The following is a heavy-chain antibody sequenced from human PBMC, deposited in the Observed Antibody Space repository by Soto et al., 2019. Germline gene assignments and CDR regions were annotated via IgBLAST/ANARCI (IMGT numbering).Heavy chain of an antibody. CDR2: ISWDGGST. J-gene: IGHJ6*02. Sequence: EVQLVESGGVVVQPGGSLRLSCAASGFTFDDYAMHWVRQAPGKGLEWVSLISWDGGSTYYADSVKGRFTISRDNSKNSLYLQMNSLRAEDTALYYCAKDIECSGGSCYSEYYYYYYGMDVWGQGTTVTVS. CDR1: GFTFDDYA. D-gene: IGHD2-15*01. V-gene: IGHV3-43D*04. CDR3: AKDIECSGGSCYSEYYYYYYGMDV.